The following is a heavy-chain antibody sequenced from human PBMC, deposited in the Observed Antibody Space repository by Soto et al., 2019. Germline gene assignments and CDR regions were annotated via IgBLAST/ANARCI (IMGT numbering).Heavy chain of an antibody. J-gene: IGHJ4*02. Sequence: EVQLVESGGGLVQPGGSLRLSCAASGFTFSSYWMHWVRQAPGKGLVWVSRIKGDGISTNYADSVKGRFTISRDNTKDTVFLQMHGLRDEDTAIYYFSRGALGSYFNDYWGQGTLVTVSS. CDR2: IKGDGIST. D-gene: IGHD3-10*01. CDR1: GFTFSSYW. CDR3: SRGALGSYFNDY. V-gene: IGHV3-74*01.